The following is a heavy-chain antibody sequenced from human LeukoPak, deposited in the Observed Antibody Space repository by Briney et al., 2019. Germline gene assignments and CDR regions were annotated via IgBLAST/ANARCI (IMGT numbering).Heavy chain of an antibody. J-gene: IGHJ4*02. CDR2: INSDGSST. D-gene: IGHD3-22*01. CDR3: ARAADYYDSSGYYSYFDY. Sequence: PGGSLRLSCAASGFTFSSYWMHWVRQAPGKGLVWVSRINSDGSSTSYADSVKGRFTISRDNAKNSLYLQMNSLRAEDTAVYYCARAADYYDSSGYYSYFDYWGQGTLVTVSS. V-gene: IGHV3-74*01. CDR1: GFTFSSYW.